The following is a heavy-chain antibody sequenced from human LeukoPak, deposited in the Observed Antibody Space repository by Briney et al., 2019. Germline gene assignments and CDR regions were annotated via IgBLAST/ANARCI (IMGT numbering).Heavy chain of an antibody. Sequence: GGSLRLSCAASGFTFSSYGMHWVRQAPGKGLEWVAVISYDGSNKYYADSVKGRFTISRDNSKNTLYLQMNSLRAEDTAVYYCAKDSPSSSWYRGYMDVWGKGTTVTVSS. CDR3: AKDSPSSSWYRGYMDV. D-gene: IGHD6-13*01. CDR2: ISYDGSNK. CDR1: GFTFSSYG. V-gene: IGHV3-30*18. J-gene: IGHJ6*03.